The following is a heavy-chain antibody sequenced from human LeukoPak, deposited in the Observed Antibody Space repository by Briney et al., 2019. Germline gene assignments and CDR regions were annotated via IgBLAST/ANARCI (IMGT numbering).Heavy chain of an antibody. CDR1: GFTFSSYS. D-gene: IGHD5-18*01. Sequence: GGPLRLSCAASGFTFSSYSMNWVRQAPGKGLEWVSYISSSSSTIYYADSVKGRFTISRDNAKNSLYLQMNSLRAEDTAVYYCARDYGYGYDYWGQGTLVTVSS. J-gene: IGHJ4*02. CDR2: ISSSSSTI. V-gene: IGHV3-48*01. CDR3: ARDYGYGYDY.